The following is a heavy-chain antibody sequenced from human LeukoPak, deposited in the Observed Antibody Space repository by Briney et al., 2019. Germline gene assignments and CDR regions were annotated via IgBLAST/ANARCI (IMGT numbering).Heavy chain of an antibody. CDR3: AKDRMATILEYYYYYYMDV. V-gene: IGHV3-23*01. J-gene: IGHJ6*03. D-gene: IGHD5-24*01. CDR2: ISNSGGST. Sequence: GGSLRLSCAASGFTFSSYGMSWVRRAPGEGREWVSPISNSGGSTCYADSVKGRFTISRDNSKNTLYLQMNSLRAEDTAVYYCAKDRMATILEYYYYYYMDVWGKGTTVTVSS. CDR1: GFTFSSYG.